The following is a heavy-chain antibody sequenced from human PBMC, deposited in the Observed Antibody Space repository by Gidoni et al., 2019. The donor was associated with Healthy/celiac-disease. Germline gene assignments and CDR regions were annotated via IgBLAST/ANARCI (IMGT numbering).Heavy chain of an antibody. CDR2: IWYDGSNK. CDR3: ARDHMTTVTTEYNWFDP. D-gene: IGHD4-17*01. CDR1: GFTFSSYG. Sequence: QVQMVESGGGVVQPGRSLRRACAASGFTFSSYGVHWVRQAPAKWLEWVSVIWYDGSNKYYADSVSGRFTISRDNSKNSLYLQRNSLIAEDTAVYYCARDHMTTVTTEYNWFDPWGQGTLVTVSS. V-gene: IGHV3-33*01. J-gene: IGHJ5*02.